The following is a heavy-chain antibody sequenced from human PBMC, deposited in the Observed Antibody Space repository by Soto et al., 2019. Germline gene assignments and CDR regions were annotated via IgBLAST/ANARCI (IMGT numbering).Heavy chain of an antibody. D-gene: IGHD3-3*01. Sequence: GGALRLSCGGSGFTFRRYGIHWGRPAPGKGLEWVAVIWYDGSNKYYADSVKGRFTISRDNSKNTLYLQMNSLRAEDTAVYYCARDQAAPEWLLTYYWGQGTLVTVSS. CDR1: GFTFRRYG. J-gene: IGHJ4*02. V-gene: IGHV3-33*01. CDR3: ARDQAAPEWLLTYY. CDR2: IWYDGSNK.